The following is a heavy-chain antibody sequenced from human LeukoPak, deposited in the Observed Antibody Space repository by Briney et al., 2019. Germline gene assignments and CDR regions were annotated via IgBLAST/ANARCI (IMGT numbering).Heavy chain of an antibody. CDR3: ARHKDNCSGGSCYPTHFDY. Sequence: PPETLSLTCTVSGGSISSSSYYWGWIRQPPGKGLEWIGSIYYSGSTYYNPSLKSRVTISVDTSKNQFSLKLSSATAADTAVYYCARHKDNCSGGSCYPTHFDYWGQGTLVTVSS. CDR2: IYYSGST. V-gene: IGHV4-39*01. CDR1: GGSISSSSYY. D-gene: IGHD2-15*01. J-gene: IGHJ4*02.